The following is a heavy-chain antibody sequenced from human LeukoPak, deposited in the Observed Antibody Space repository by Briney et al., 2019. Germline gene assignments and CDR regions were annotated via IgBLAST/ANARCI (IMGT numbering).Heavy chain of an antibody. Sequence: PGRSLRLSCAASGFTFSSYAMHWVRQAPGKGLEWVAVISYDGSNKYYADSVKGRFTISRDNSKNTLYLQMNSLRAEDTAVYYCARAPDYGDYARWFDPWGQGTLVTVSS. D-gene: IGHD4-17*01. CDR3: ARAPDYGDYARWFDP. V-gene: IGHV3-30-3*01. J-gene: IGHJ5*02. CDR1: GFTFSSYA. CDR2: ISYDGSNK.